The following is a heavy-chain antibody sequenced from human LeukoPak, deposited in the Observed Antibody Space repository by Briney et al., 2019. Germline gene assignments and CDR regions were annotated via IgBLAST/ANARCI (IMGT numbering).Heavy chain of an antibody. D-gene: IGHD2-15*01. Sequence: PGGSLRLSCAASGFTFSSYWMSWVRQAPGKGLEWVANIKQDGSEKYYVDSVKGRFTISRDNAKNSLYLQMNSLRAEDTAVYYCARDSGYCSGGSCSPFDYWGQGTLVTVSS. V-gene: IGHV3-7*01. CDR2: IKQDGSEK. J-gene: IGHJ4*02. CDR3: ARDSGYCSGGSCSPFDY. CDR1: GFTFSSYW.